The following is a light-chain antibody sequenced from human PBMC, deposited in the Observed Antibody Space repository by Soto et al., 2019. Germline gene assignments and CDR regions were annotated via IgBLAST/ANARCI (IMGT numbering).Light chain of an antibody. Sequence: EIVMTQAPAPLSVAPGERTNLSCRASQSVSSNLAWYQQKPGQAPRLLIYGASTRATGIPARFSGSGSGTEFTLTISSLQSEDFAVYYCQQYNNWPRTFGQGTKVDIK. CDR3: QQYNNWPRT. CDR1: QSVSSN. CDR2: GAS. V-gene: IGKV3D-15*01. J-gene: IGKJ1*01.